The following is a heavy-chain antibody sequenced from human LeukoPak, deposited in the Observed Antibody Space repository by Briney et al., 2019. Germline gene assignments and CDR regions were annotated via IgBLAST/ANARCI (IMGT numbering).Heavy chain of an antibody. J-gene: IGHJ1*01. V-gene: IGHV4-34*01. D-gene: IGHD6-13*01. CDR2: INHSGST. Sequence: SETLSLTCAVYGGSFSGYYWSWIRQPPGKGLEWIGEINHSGSTNYNPSLKSRVTISVDTSKNQFPLKLSSVTAADTAVYYCARTRSIAAAGGEYFQHWGQGTLVTVSS. CDR3: ARTRSIAAAGGEYFQH. CDR1: GGSFSGYY.